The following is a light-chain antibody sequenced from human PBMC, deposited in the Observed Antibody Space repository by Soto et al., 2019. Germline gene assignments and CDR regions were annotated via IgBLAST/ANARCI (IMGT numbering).Light chain of an antibody. Sequence: DIVVTQSPDSLAVSLGERATIHCKASQSVLYSSNNKNYLAWYQQKPGEPPKLLFYWASTRESGVPDRFSGRGSGTDFTLTISSLQAEDVAVYYCQQYYSASGSTFGQGTKLEIK. CDR1: QSVLYSSNNKNY. V-gene: IGKV4-1*01. J-gene: IGKJ2*01. CDR2: WAS. CDR3: QQYYSASGST.